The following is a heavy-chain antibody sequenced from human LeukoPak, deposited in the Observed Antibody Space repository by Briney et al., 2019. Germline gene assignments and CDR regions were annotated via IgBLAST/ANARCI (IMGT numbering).Heavy chain of an antibody. CDR3: ARGGADYVIGY. CDR2: ISSSSSYT. J-gene: IGHJ4*02. CDR1: GFTFSDYY. D-gene: IGHD4-17*01. V-gene: IGHV3-11*06. Sequence: GGSLRLSCAASGFTFSDYYMSWIRQAPGKGLEWISFISSSSSYTNYADSVKGRFTISRDDTKNSLYLQMNNLRAEDTAVYYCARGGADYVIGYWGQGTLVTVSS.